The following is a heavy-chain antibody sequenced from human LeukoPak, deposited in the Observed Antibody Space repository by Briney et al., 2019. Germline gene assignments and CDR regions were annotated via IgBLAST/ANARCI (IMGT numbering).Heavy chain of an antibody. Sequence: GGSLRLSCAASGFTFSSYAMSWVRQAPGKGLEWVSAISGSGGSTYYADSVKGRFTISRDNSKNTLYLQMNSLRAEDTAVYYCAKPFWGKQKTVGIFDYWGQGTLVTVSS. D-gene: IGHD3-16*01. CDR3: AKPFWGKQKTVGIFDY. CDR2: ISGSGGST. CDR1: GFTFSSYA. J-gene: IGHJ4*02. V-gene: IGHV3-23*01.